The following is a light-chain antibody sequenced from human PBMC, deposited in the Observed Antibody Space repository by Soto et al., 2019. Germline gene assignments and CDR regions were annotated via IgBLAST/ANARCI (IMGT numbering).Light chain of an antibody. V-gene: IGKV3D-20*02. CDR3: QQRSNWPPT. Sequence: EIVLTQSPGTLSLSPGERATLYCRASQSVGSNYLALYQQKPGQAPRVLIYGASSMATGIPDRFSGSGSGPDFTLTISRLEPEDFAVYYCQQRSNWPPTLGPGTKVDTK. J-gene: IGKJ3*01. CDR1: QSVGSNY. CDR2: GAS.